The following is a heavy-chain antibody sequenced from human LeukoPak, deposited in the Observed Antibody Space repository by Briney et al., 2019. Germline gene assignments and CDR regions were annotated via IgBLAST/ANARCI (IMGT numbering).Heavy chain of an antibody. D-gene: IGHD3-9*01. J-gene: IGHJ4*02. V-gene: IGHV1-24*01. Sequence: GASVKVSCKVSGYFLTELPMHWVRQAPGKGLEWVGGFHPEEREEIYAQKFQGRVTMTEDTSTHTAYMELTGLRSDDTAVYYCATIELRNFDWLVFDYWGQGTLLSVSS. CDR1: GYFLTELP. CDR2: FHPEEREE. CDR3: ATIELRNFDWLVFDY.